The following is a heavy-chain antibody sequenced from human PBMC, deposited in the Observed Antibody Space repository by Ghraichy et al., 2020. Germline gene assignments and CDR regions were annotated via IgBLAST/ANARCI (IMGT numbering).Heavy chain of an antibody. J-gene: IGHJ4*02. CDR3: ARAYGDQPFDY. CDR2: IYYSGST. CDR1: GGSISSSSYY. D-gene: IGHD4-17*01. Sequence: SETLSLTCTVSGGSISSSSYYWGWIRQPPGKGLEWIGSIYYSGSTYYNPSLKSRVTISVDTSKNQFSLKLSSVTAADTAVYYCARAYGDQPFDYWGQGTLVTVSS. V-gene: IGHV4-39*01.